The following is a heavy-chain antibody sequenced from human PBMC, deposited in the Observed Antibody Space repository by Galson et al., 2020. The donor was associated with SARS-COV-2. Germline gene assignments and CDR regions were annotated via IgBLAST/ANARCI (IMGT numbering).Heavy chain of an antibody. CDR2: ISAYNGNT. D-gene: IGHD6-13*01. CDR3: AREYRQLVHGLFGGDSAAFDI. Sequence: ASVKVSCKASGYNFTSYGISWVRQAPGQGLEWMGWISAYNGNTNYAQKLQGRVTMTTDTSTSTAYMELRSLRSDDTAVYYCAREYRQLVHGLFGGDSAAFDIWGQGTIVTVSS. J-gene: IGHJ3*02. CDR1: GYNFTSYG. V-gene: IGHV1-18*04.